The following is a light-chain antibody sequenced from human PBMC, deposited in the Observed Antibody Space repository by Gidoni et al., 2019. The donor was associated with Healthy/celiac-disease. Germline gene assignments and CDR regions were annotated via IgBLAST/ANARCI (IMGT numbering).Light chain of an antibody. CDR1: SSNIGSNY. J-gene: IGLJ3*02. V-gene: IGLV1-47*01. CDR2: RNN. CDR3: AAWDDSLSGPV. Sequence: QSVLTQPPSASGTHGQRVTISCSGSSSNIGSNYVYWYQQLPGTAPKLLIYRNNQRPSGVPDRFSGSKSGTSAALAISGLRSEDEADYYCAAWDDSLSGPVFGGGTKLTGL.